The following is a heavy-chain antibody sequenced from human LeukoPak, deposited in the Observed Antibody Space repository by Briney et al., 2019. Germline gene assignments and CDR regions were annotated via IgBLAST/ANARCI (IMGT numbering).Heavy chain of an antibody. Sequence: ASVKVSCKASGYTFTGYYMHWVRQAPGRGLEWMGWINPNSGGTNYAQKFQGRVTMTRDTSISTAYMELSRLRSDDTAVYYCARYLRSGWYGSPVDNWGARTLFTVSS. CDR3: ARYLRSGWYGSPVDN. D-gene: IGHD6-19*01. V-gene: IGHV1-2*02. CDR2: INPNSGGT. J-gene: IGHJ4*01. CDR1: GYTFTGYY.